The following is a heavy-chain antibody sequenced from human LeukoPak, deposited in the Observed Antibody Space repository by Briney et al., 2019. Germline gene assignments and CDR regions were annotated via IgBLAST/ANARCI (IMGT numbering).Heavy chain of an antibody. Sequence: PGGSLRLSCAASGFIFSSYDMHWVRQAPGKGLEWVAFIRYDGSNKNYAESVKGRFTISRDNSKNTLYLQMNSLRVEDTAVYYCARYYGAVPYDAFDIWGQGTMVTVSS. V-gene: IGHV3-30*02. CDR2: IRYDGSNK. D-gene: IGHD4-17*01. J-gene: IGHJ3*02. CDR3: ARYYGAVPYDAFDI. CDR1: GFIFSSYD.